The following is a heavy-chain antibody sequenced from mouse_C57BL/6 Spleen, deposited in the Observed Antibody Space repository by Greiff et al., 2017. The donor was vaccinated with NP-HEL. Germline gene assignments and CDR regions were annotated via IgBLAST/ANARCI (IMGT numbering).Heavy chain of an antibody. D-gene: IGHD1-1*01. J-gene: IGHJ2*01. CDR2: INPNNGGT. CDR1: GYTFTDYY. Sequence: EVQLQQSGPELVKPGASVKISCKASGYTFTDYYMNWVKQSHGKSLEWIGDINPNNGGTSYNQKFKGKATLTVDKSSSTAYMELRSLTSEDSAVYYCASTVPYYWGQGTTLTVSS. CDR3: ASTVPYY. V-gene: IGHV1-26*01.